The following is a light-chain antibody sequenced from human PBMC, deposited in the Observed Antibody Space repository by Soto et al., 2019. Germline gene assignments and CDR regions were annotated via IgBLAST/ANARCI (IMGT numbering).Light chain of an antibody. Sequence: DIQMTQSPSTLSGSIGDRVTTTFRSSHTISSWFSWYQQKPGKAPKLLIDKASTLKSGVPSRFSGSGSGTEFTLTISSLQPDDFATYYYQHYNSYSEAFGQGTKVDI. J-gene: IGKJ1*01. CDR1: HTISSW. V-gene: IGKV1-5*03. CDR3: QHYNSYSEA. CDR2: KAS.